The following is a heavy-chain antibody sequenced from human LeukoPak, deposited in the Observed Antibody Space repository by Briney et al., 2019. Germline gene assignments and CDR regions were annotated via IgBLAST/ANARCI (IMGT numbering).Heavy chain of an antibody. CDR3: ARVSDAYDYFFDY. CDR1: GFAFSSYS. V-gene: IGHV3-21*01. J-gene: IGHJ4*02. CDR2: VSRRSSSI. D-gene: IGHD5-12*01. Sequence: PGGSLRLSCAASGFAFSSYSVNWVRQAPGKGLEWVSSVSRRSSSIFYADSVQGRFTVSRDDAKDSLFLQMNSLRAEDTAVYYCARVSDAYDYFFDYWGQGTLVTVSS.